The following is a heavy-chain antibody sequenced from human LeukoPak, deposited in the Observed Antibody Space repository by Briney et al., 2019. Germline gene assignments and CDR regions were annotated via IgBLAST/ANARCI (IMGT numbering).Heavy chain of an antibody. CDR2: INHSGST. Sequence: PSETLSLTCAVYGGSFSGYYWSWIRQPPGKGLEWIGEINHSGSTNYNPSLKSRVTISVDTSKNQFSLKLSSVTAADTAVYYCARVHDYYYYYMDVWGKGTTVTVSS. CDR3: ARVHDYYYYYMDV. V-gene: IGHV4-34*01. CDR1: GGSFSGYY. J-gene: IGHJ6*03.